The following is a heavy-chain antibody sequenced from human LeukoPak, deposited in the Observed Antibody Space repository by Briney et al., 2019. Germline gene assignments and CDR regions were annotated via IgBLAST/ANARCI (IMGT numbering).Heavy chain of an antibody. J-gene: IGHJ4*02. Sequence: ASVTVSCKASGDTFTGYYMHWVRQAPGQGLEWMGWINPNSGGTNYAQKFQGRVTMTRDTSISTAYMELSRLRSDDTAVYYCARLHYDFWSGSTPSYYFDYWGQGTLVTVSS. CDR3: ARLHYDFWSGSTPSYYFDY. D-gene: IGHD3-3*01. V-gene: IGHV1-2*02. CDR1: GDTFTGYY. CDR2: INPNSGGT.